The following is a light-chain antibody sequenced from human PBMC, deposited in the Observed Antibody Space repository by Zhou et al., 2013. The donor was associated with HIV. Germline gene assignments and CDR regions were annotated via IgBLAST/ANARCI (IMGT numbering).Light chain of an antibody. CDR3: QKYNSVPLT. V-gene: IGKV1-27*01. Sequence: DIQMTQSPSSLSASVGDRVTITCRASQVISNYLAWYQQKPGKVPKLLINAASTLQSGVPSRFSGSGSGTHFTLTITSLQPEDVATYFCQKYNSVPLTFGGGTKVEIK. CDR2: AAS. J-gene: IGKJ4*01. CDR1: QVISNY.